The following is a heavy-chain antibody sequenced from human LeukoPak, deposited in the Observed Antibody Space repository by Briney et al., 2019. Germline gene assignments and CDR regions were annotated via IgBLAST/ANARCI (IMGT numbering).Heavy chain of an antibody. CDR3: AKDSWGSSWSDY. Sequence: GGSLRLSCAASGFTFTLYWMTWVRQAPGKGLEWVANINEDENEKYYLDSVKGRFTISRDNSKNTLYLQMNSLRAEDTAVYYCAKDSWGSSWSDYWGQGTLVTVSS. D-gene: IGHD6-13*01. CDR1: GFTFTLYW. V-gene: IGHV3-7*01. CDR2: INEDENEK. J-gene: IGHJ4*02.